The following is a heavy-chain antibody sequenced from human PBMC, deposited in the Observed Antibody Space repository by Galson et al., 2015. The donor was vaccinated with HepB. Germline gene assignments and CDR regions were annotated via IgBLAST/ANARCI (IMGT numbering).Heavy chain of an antibody. CDR3: ARAPVGGSGTTWGYCMDV. CDR2: INAGNGNT. Sequence: SVKVSCKASGYTFTSYAMHWVRQAPGQRLEWMGWINAGNGNTKYSQKFQGRVTITRDTSASTAYMELSSLRSEDTAVYYCARAPVGGSGTTWGYCMDVWGKGTTVTVSS. V-gene: IGHV1-3*01. J-gene: IGHJ6*03. CDR1: GYTFTSYA. D-gene: IGHD3-10*01.